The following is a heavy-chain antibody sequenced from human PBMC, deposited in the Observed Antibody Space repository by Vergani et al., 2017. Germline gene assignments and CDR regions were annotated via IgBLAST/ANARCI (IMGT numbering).Heavy chain of an antibody. CDR1: GGTFSSYA. CDR2: IIPILGIA. Sequence: QVQLVQSGAEVKKPGSSVKVSCKASGGTFSSYAISWVRQAPGQGLEWMGRIIPILGIANYAQKFQGRVTITADKSTSTAYMELSSLRDEDTAVYYWAREGAGSSWGSWGQGTLVTVSS. CDR3: AREGAGSSWGS. D-gene: IGHD6-13*01. V-gene: IGHV1-69*04. J-gene: IGHJ4*02.